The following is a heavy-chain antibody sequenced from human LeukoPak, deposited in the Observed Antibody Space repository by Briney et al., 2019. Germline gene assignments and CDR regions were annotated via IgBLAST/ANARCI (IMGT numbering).Heavy chain of an antibody. D-gene: IGHD3-3*01. V-gene: IGHV4-4*02. Sequence: SETLSLTCAVSGGSISSSNWWSWVRQPPGKGLEWIGEIYLSGSTNYNPSLKSRVTISVDKSKNQFSLKLSSVTAADTAVYYCARETYYDFWSGSGAFDIWGQGTMVTVSS. CDR2: IYLSGST. CDR3: ARETYYDFWSGSGAFDI. J-gene: IGHJ3*02. CDR1: GGSISSSNW.